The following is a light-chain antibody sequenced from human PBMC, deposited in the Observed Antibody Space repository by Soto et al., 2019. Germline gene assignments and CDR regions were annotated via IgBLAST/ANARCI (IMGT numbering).Light chain of an antibody. J-gene: IGKJ3*01. CDR2: GAS. V-gene: IGKV3-20*01. CDR3: QQYGTSPCT. CDR1: RHVSINA. Sequence: VVLTQSRATLSLSPGEPAALSCRASRHVSINAVAWYPQKPGRTPTLLIYGASTMATGIPDRFSAPGSGTDFSLTISSVEPEDFAVYYCQQYGTSPCTFGPGTRVEI.